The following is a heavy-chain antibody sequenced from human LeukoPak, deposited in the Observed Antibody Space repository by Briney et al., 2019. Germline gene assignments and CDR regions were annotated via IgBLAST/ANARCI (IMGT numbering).Heavy chain of an antibody. V-gene: IGHV4-59*01. Sequence: SETLSLTCTVSGGSISSYSWSWIRQPPGKGLEWIGYIYYSGSTNYNPSLKSRVTISVDTSKNQFSLKLSSVTAADTAVYYCARVSYDFWSGNYNWFDPWGQGTLVTVSS. J-gene: IGHJ5*02. CDR1: GGSISSYS. D-gene: IGHD3-3*01. CDR3: ARVSYDFWSGNYNWFDP. CDR2: IYYSGST.